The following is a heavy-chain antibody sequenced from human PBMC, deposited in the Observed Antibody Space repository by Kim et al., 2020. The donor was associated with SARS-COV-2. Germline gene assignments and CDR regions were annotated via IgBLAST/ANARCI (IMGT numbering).Heavy chain of an antibody. Sequence: GGSLRLSCAASGFTFSGSAMHWVRQASGKGLEWVGRIRSKANSYATAYAASVKGRFTISRDDSKNTAYLQMNSLKTEDTAVYYCTRQGDSSGYYGYWGQGTLVTVSS. CDR2: IRSKANSYAT. J-gene: IGHJ4*02. D-gene: IGHD3-22*01. V-gene: IGHV3-73*01. CDR3: TRQGDSSGYYGY. CDR1: GFTFSGSA.